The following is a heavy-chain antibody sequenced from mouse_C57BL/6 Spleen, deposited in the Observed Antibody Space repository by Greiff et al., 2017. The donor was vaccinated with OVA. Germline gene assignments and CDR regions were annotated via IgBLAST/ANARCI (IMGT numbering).Heavy chain of an antibody. CDR1: GYTFTSYW. D-gene: IGHD1-1*01. J-gene: IGHJ3*01. V-gene: IGHV1-72*01. CDR2: IDPNSGGT. Sequence: QVQLKQPGAELVKPGASVKLSCKASGYTFTSYWMHWVKQRPGRGLEWIGRIDPNSGGTKYNEKFKSKATLTVDKPSSTAYMQLSSLTSEDSAVYYGARAGTTVVAEGFAYWGQGTLVTVSA. CDR3: ARAGTTVVAEGFAY.